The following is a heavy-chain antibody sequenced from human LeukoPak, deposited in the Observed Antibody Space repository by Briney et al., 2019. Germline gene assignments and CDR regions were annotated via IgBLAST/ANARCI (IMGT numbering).Heavy chain of an antibody. CDR1: GFTFSSDG. D-gene: IGHD1-26*01. V-gene: IGHV3-23*01. Sequence: GESLRLSCAASGFTFSSDGMSWVRQAPGKGLEWLSSISASGGGTVYADSVKGRVTISRDNSKNTLYLQMNSLRAEDTAVYSCAKNLLGSESYSWYFDLWGRGTLVTVSS. CDR3: AKNLLGSESYSWYFDL. CDR2: ISASGGGT. J-gene: IGHJ2*01.